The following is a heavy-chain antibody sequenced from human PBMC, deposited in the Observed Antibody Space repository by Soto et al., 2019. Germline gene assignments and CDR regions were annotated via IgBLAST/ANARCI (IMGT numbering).Heavy chain of an antibody. CDR2: IHFSGSSM. CDR3: AKEGFLYYDSSGYGPFDY. J-gene: IGHJ4*02. CDR1: GFTFTSHS. Sequence: GGSLRLSCAASGFTFTSHSMNWVRQAPGKGLEWVSSIHFSGSSMFCADSVKGRFTISRDNSKNTLYLQMNSLRAEDTAVYYCAKEGFLYYDSSGYGPFDYWGQGTLVTVSS. V-gene: IGHV3-21*01. D-gene: IGHD3-22*01.